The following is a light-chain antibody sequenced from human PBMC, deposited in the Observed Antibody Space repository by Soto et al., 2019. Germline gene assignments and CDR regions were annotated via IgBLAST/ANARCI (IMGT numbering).Light chain of an antibody. CDR3: NSYTSSSTLV. V-gene: IGLV2-14*01. J-gene: IGLJ2*01. Sequence: QSVLTQLASVSGSPGQSITISCTGTSSDVGGYNYVSWYQHHPGKAPKLMIYEVSDRPSGVSNRFSGSKSGNTASLTISGLQAEDEADYYCNSYTSSSTLVFGGGTKVTVL. CDR2: EVS. CDR1: SSDVGGYNY.